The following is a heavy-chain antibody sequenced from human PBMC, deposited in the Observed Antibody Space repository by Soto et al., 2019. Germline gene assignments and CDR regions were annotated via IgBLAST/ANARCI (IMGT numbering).Heavy chain of an antibody. Sequence: GGSLRLSCAASGFTFSDYYMTWIRQAPGKGLEWISYIISSNIHTDYADSVKGRFTISRDNAQNSLFLVMNSLRAEDTAVYYCARDKDWAFDYWGQGTLVTVSS. CDR3: ARDKDWAFDY. D-gene: IGHD3-9*01. CDR2: IISSNIHT. CDR1: GFTFSDYY. J-gene: IGHJ4*02. V-gene: IGHV3-11*06.